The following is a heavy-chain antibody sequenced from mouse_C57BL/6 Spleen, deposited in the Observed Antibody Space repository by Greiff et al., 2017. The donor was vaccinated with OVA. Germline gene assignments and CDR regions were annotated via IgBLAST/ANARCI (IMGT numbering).Heavy chain of an antibody. CDR3: ARGHYYGSSHWYFDV. V-gene: IGHV1-26*01. CDR2: INPNNGGT. J-gene: IGHJ1*03. D-gene: IGHD1-1*01. Sequence: VQLQQSGPELVKPGASVKISCKASGYTFTDYYMNWVKQSHGKSLEWIGDINPNNGGTSYNQKFKGKATLTVDKSSSTAYMELRSLTSEDSAVYYCARGHYYGSSHWYFDVWGTGTTVTVSS. CDR1: GYTFTDYY.